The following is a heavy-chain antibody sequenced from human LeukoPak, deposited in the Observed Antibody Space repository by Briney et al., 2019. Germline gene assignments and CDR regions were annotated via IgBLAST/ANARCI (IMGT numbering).Heavy chain of an antibody. Sequence: SVKVSCKASGGTFSSYAISWVRRAPGQGREWMGRIIPIFGTASYAQKFQGRVTITTDESTSTAYMELSSLRSEDTAVYYCALWKYDYVWGSYPQGDYWGQGTLVTVSS. CDR2: IIPIFGTA. J-gene: IGHJ4*02. D-gene: IGHD3-16*02. V-gene: IGHV1-69*05. CDR1: GGTFSSYA. CDR3: ALWKYDYVWGSYPQGDY.